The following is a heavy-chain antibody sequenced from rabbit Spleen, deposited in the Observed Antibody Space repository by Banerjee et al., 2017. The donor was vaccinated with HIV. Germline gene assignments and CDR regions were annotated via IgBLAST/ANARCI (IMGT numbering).Heavy chain of an antibody. Sequence: QEQLVESGGGLVTPGGNLTLTCTASGFDLSRNVLCWVRQAPGKGPEWIACIYNGDGSTYYATWAKGRFTIFKTSSTTVTLQMTSVTAADTATYFCARGGSDYVGFGDATMYYFDLWGQGTLVTVS. CDR2: IYNGDGST. D-gene: IGHD6-1*01. CDR3: ARGGSDYVGFGDATMYYFDL. V-gene: IGHV1S47*01. CDR1: GFDLSRNV. J-gene: IGHJ4*01.